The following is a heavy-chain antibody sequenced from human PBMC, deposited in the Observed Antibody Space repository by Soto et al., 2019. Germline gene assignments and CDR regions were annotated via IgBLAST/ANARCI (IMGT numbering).Heavy chain of an antibody. Sequence: TLSLTCTVSVGSISSGGYYWSLIRQHPGKGLEWIGYIYYSGSTYYNPSLKSRVTISVDTSKNQFSLKLSSVTAADTAVYYCARAPDCTNGVCYDYWGQGTLVTVSS. V-gene: IGHV4-31*03. CDR3: ARAPDCTNGVCYDY. J-gene: IGHJ4*02. D-gene: IGHD2-8*01. CDR2: IYYSGST. CDR1: VGSISSGGYY.